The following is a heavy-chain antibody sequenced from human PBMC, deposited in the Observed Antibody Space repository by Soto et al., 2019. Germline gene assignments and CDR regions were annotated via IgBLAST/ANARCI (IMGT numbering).Heavy chain of an antibody. V-gene: IGHV3-74*01. CDR3: VTVNDPEDY. CDR2: ITDVATST. Sequence: EVHLVESGGGLVQPGGSLRLSCAASGFAFSRYWMHWVRQAPGGGLMWVSRITDVATSTHYADSVKGRFTVSRDNAKKRVYITMHSLRGQHTFRYHCVTVNDPEDYWGQRNLVNASS. J-gene: IGHJ4*02. CDR1: GFAFSRYW. D-gene: IGHD1-1*01.